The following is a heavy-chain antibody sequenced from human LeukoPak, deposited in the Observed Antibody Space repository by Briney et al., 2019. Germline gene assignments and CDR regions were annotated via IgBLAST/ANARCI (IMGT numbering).Heavy chain of an antibody. CDR3: ARVGVLVPAATPFFDY. J-gene: IGHJ4*02. CDR1: GGSISSGDYY. V-gene: IGHV4-30-4*08. CDR2: IYYSGST. Sequence: PSQTLSLTCTVSGGSISSGDYYWSWIRQPPGKGLEWIGYIYYSGSTYYNPSLKSRLTISVDTSKNQFSLKLSSVTAADTAVYYCARVGVLVPAATPFFDYWGQGTLVTVSS. D-gene: IGHD2-2*02.